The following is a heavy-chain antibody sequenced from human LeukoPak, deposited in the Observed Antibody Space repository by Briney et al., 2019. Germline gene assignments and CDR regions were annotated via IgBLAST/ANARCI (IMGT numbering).Heavy chain of an antibody. Sequence: PGGSLRLSCAASGFTFSDYYMSWIRQAPGKGLEWGAYISSSGSTIYYADSVKGRFTISRDNAKNSLSLQMNSLRAEDTAVYYCARSLEFVVYYFDYWGQGTLVTVSS. CDR1: GFTFSDYY. V-gene: IGHV3-11*01. CDR2: ISSSGSTI. CDR3: ARSLEFVVYYFDY. D-gene: IGHD3-10*01. J-gene: IGHJ4*02.